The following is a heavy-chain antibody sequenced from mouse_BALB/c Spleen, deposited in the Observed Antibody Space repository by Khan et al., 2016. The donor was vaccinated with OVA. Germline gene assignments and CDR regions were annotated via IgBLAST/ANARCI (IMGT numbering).Heavy chain of an antibody. CDR3: ARGVTGGFAY. V-gene: IGHV5-15*02. D-gene: IGHD3-1*01. Sequence: EVELVESGGGLVQPGGSRKLSCAASGFTFSDYGMAWIRQGPGKGPEWITFISSLAYNFYYADTVTGRFNISRENAKYTLYLEMSSLRSEDTAMYDGARGVTGGFAYWGQGTLLTVSA. J-gene: IGHJ3*01. CDR2: ISSLAYNF. CDR1: GFTFSDYG.